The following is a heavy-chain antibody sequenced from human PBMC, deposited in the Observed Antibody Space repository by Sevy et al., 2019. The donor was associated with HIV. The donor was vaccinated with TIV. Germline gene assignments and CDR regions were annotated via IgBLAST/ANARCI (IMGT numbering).Heavy chain of an antibody. J-gene: IGHJ4*02. Sequence: GGSLRLSCAASAFSFSTNGMHWVRQAPGKGLEWVAFIRYDGSNKFYTDSVKGRFTISRDNSKNTLYLQMNSLTTDDTAVYYCAKDQGYNWNTEGFFDYWGQGTLVTVSS. CDR1: AFSFSTNG. CDR3: AKDQGYNWNTEGFFDY. D-gene: IGHD1-20*01. CDR2: IRYDGSNK. V-gene: IGHV3-30*02.